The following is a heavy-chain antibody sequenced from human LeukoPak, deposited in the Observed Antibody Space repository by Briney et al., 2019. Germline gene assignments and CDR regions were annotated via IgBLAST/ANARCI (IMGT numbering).Heavy chain of an antibody. V-gene: IGHV1-2*02. Sequence: GASVKVSCKASGYTFTGYYMHWVRQAPGQGLEWMGWINPNSGGTNYAQKFQGRVTMTRDTSISTAYMELSRLRSDDTAVYYCARRGPRGSSGWYSPHRDDTTWSNLPNEYYFDYWGQGTLVTVSS. J-gene: IGHJ4*02. CDR2: INPNSGGT. CDR3: ARRGPRGSSGWYSPHRDDTTWSNLPNEYYFDY. CDR1: GYTFTGYY. D-gene: IGHD6-19*01.